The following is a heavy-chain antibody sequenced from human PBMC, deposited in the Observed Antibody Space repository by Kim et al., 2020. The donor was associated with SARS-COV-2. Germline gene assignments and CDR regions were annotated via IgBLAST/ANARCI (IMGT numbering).Heavy chain of an antibody. V-gene: IGHV3-21*01. CDR3: ARDGYEGYYDSSGYPNKPRFDY. J-gene: IGHJ4*02. CDR1: GFTFSSYS. D-gene: IGHD3-22*01. CDR2: ISSSSSYI. Sequence: GGSLRLSCAASGFTFSSYSMNWVRQAPGKGLEWVSSISSSSSYIYYADSVKGRFTISRDNAKNSLYLQMNSLRAEDTAVYYCARDGYEGYYDSSGYPNKPRFDYWGQGTLVTVSS.